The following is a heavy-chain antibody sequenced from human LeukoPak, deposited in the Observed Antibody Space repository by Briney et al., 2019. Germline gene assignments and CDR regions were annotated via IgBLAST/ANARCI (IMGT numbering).Heavy chain of an antibody. CDR1: GFTFSSYS. CDR3: ARGGDGGDYDILTGYYMDV. V-gene: IGHV3-21*01. Sequence: SGGSLRLSCAASGFTFSSYSMNWVRQAPGKGLEWVSSISSSSSYIYYADSVKGRFTISRDNAKNSLYLQMNSLGAEDTAVYYCARGGDGGDYDILTGYYMDVWGKGTTVTVSS. CDR2: ISSSSSYI. J-gene: IGHJ6*03. D-gene: IGHD3-9*01.